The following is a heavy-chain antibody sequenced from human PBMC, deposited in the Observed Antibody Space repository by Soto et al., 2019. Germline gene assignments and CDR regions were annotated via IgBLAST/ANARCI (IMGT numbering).Heavy chain of an antibody. D-gene: IGHD2-2*01. V-gene: IGHV4-61*08. J-gene: IGHJ5*02. Sequence: SETLSLTCTVSGGSISSNGHYWTWIRQHPGKGLEWIAYIYYTGNTNYNPSLKSRVTISVDTSKNQFSLKLSSVTAADTAVYYCARDQVPAALLGWFEPWRQGTLVTVSS. CDR3: ARDQVPAALLGWFEP. CDR2: IYYTGNT. CDR1: GGSISSNGHY.